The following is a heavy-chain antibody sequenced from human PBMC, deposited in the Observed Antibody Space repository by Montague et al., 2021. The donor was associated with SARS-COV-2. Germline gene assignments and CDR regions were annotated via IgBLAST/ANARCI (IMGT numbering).Heavy chain of an antibody. V-gene: IGHV6-1*01. CDR1: GDSVSSNIAT. D-gene: IGHD2-2*01. J-gene: IGHJ4*02. CDR3: ARIPVGSKYYFDF. Sequence: CAISGDSVSSNIATWNWIRQSPSRDLEWLGRTYYRSKWYNDYAESVKSRITIDPDTSKHQFSLHPNSVTPEDTAVYYCARIPVGSKYYFDFWGQGTLVTVSS. CDR2: TYYRSKWYN.